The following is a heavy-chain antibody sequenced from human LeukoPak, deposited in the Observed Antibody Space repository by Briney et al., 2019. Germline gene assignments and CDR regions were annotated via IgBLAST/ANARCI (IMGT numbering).Heavy chain of an antibody. Sequence: ASVTVSCKASGYTFTSYYMHWVRQAPGQGLEWMGIINPSGGSTSYAQKFQGRVTMTRDTSTSTVYMELGSLRSEDTAVYYCARPGYHDDAFDIWGQGTMVTVSS. CDR1: GYTFTSYY. CDR3: ARPGYHDDAFDI. V-gene: IGHV1-46*01. CDR2: INPSGGST. D-gene: IGHD2-2*01. J-gene: IGHJ3*02.